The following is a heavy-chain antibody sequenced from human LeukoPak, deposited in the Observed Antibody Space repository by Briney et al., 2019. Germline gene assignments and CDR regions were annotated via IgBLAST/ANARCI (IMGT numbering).Heavy chain of an antibody. Sequence: GGSLRLSCAASGFTFTTYWMGWVRQAPGKGLEWVANIKQDGSEKYYGDSVKGRFTISRDNAKNSLSLQMNSLRAEDTAVYYCARRDSSGYYGYYYYYMDVWGKGTTVTVSS. V-gene: IGHV3-7*01. D-gene: IGHD3-22*01. J-gene: IGHJ6*03. CDR1: GFTFTTYW. CDR2: IKQDGSEK. CDR3: ARRDSSGYYGYYYYYMDV.